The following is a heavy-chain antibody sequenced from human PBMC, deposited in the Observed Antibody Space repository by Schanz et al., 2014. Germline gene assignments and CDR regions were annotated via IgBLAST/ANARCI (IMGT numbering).Heavy chain of an antibody. CDR3: ARLDSSSWYPRY. D-gene: IGHD6-13*01. J-gene: IGHJ4*02. CDR2: LSGSGAGT. V-gene: IGHV3-23*04. CDR1: GVTFSSYA. Sequence: AQLVESGGGFVQPGGSLRLSCVASGVTFSSYAMSWVRQAPGKGLEWVSTLSGSGAGTFYADSVKGRFTTSRDNGKKSMYLQMNSLRAEDTAVYYCARLDSSSWYPRYWGQGTLVTVSS.